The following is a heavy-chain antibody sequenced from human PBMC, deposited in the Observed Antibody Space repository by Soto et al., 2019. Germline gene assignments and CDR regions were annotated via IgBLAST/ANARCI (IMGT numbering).Heavy chain of an antibody. D-gene: IGHD1-1*01. CDR3: AKRTGRYFDY. J-gene: IGHJ4*02. CDR2: INVGNGNT. V-gene: IGHV1-3*01. Sequence: QVQLVQSGAEVRKSGASVRIACKASGYTFTDHAVHWVRQASGQGLEWIGWINVGNGNTKYSQTLEGRVTISRDTSASTAYIELRSLKSEDTAVYYCAKRTGRYFDYWGQGSLVTVSS. CDR1: GYTFTDHA.